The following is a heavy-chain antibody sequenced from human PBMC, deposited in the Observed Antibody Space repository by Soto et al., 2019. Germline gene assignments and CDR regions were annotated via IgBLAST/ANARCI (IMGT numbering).Heavy chain of an antibody. Sequence: SDTLSLTCTSSGGTISIHYWTWTRQPPGKGLEWIGYIYYSGSTNYNPSLKSRVTISVDTSKNQFSLKLSSVTAADTAVYYCARFSRSHYYYYMDVWGKGTTVTVSS. CDR3: ARFSRSHYYYYMDV. CDR2: IYYSGST. CDR1: GGTISIHY. D-gene: IGHD2-15*01. V-gene: IGHV4-59*08. J-gene: IGHJ6*03.